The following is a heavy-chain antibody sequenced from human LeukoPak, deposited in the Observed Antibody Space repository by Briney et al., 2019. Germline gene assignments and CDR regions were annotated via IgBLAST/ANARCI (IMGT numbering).Heavy chain of an antibody. V-gene: IGHV1-46*01. CDR3: ARGPGGRRGYYPLEDSYYYYYMDV. D-gene: IGHD3-22*01. Sequence: GASVKVSCMSSGYTFTNFYMHWLRQAPGQGLEWMGLINPSGSRTWFSEKFQGRIILTRDMSTSTDYMELSSLRSEDTAVYYCARGPGGRRGYYPLEDSYYYYYMDVWGKGTTVTVSS. CDR2: INPSGSRT. J-gene: IGHJ6*03. CDR1: GYTFTNFY.